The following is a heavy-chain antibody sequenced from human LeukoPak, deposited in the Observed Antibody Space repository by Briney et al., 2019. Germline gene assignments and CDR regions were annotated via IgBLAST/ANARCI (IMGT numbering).Heavy chain of an antibody. D-gene: IGHD6-13*01. J-gene: IGHJ4*02. Sequence: GGSLRLSCAASGFTFSSYTMNWVRLAPGKGLEWVSSISSSSTYIYYADSVKGRFTISRDNAKNSLYLQMNSLRAEDTAVYYCARELVLDYWGQGTLVTVPS. CDR3: ARELVLDY. CDR1: GFTFSSYT. CDR2: ISSSSTYI. V-gene: IGHV3-21*01.